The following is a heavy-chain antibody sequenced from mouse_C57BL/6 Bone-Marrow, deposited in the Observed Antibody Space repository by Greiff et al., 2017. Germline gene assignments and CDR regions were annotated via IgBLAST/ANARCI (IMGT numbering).Heavy chain of an antibody. D-gene: IGHD2-2*01. CDR1: GYTFTNYW. V-gene: IGHV1-63*01. Sequence: VQLQESGAELVRPGTSVTMSCKASGYTFTNYWIGWAKQRPGHGLEWIGDIYPGGGYTNYNAKFKGKATLTADKSSSTAYMQFSSLTSEDSAIYYCARELGYPPYFDYWGQGTTLTVSS. CDR2: IYPGGGYT. J-gene: IGHJ2*01. CDR3: ARELGYPPYFDY.